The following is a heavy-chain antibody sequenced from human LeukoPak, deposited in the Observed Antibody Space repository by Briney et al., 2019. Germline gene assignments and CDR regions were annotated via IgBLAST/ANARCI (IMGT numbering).Heavy chain of an antibody. CDR2: IWYDGSNK. CDR1: GFTFSSYG. Sequence: PGRSLRLSCAASGFTFSSYGMHWVRQAPGQGLEWVAVIWYDGSNKYYADSVKGRFTISRDNSKNTLYLQMNSLRAEDTAVYYCARDGLKFDSSSWLDYWGQGTLVTVSS. CDR3: ARDGLKFDSSSWLDY. J-gene: IGHJ4*02. D-gene: IGHD6-13*01. V-gene: IGHV3-33*01.